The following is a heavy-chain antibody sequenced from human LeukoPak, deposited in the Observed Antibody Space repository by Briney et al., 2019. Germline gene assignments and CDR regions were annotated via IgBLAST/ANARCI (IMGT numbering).Heavy chain of an antibody. CDR3: ARLGFVVPAVIFDY. J-gene: IGHJ4*02. CDR2: ISGSGGST. Sequence: GGSLRLSCAASGFTFSSYAMSWVRQAPGKGLEWVSAISGSGGSTDYADSVKGRFTISRDISKNTLYLQMNSLRAEDTAMYYCARLGFVVPAVIFDYWGQGTLVTVSS. V-gene: IGHV3-23*01. CDR1: GFTFSSYA. D-gene: IGHD2-2*02.